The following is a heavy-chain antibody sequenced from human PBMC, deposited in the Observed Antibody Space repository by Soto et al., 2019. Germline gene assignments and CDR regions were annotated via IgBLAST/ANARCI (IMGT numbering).Heavy chain of an antibody. CDR2: TYYRSKWYN. D-gene: IGHD3-22*01. CDR3: ARGPYDSSGYSGAFDD. J-gene: IGHJ4*02. V-gene: IGHV6-1*01. Sequence: PSQTLSLTCAISGDSVSSNSAAWNWLRQSPSRGLEWLGRTYYRSKWYNDYAVSVKIRITINPDTSKNQFSLQLNSVTPGDTAVYYCARGPYDSSGYSGAFDDWGQGTLVTVSS. CDR1: GDSVSSNSAA.